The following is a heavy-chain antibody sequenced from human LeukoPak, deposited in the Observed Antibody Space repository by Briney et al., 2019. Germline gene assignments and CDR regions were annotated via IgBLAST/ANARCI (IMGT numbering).Heavy chain of an antibody. CDR2: ISSSSRTI. Sequence: PGGSLRLSCAASGFTFSSYSINWVRQAPGKGLEWVSYISSSSRTIYYADSVKGRFTTSRDNAKNSLILQMNSLRDEDTAVYYCARHGAASLYSYGLDVWGQGTTVTVSS. CDR3: ARHGAASLYSYGLDV. V-gene: IGHV3-48*02. D-gene: IGHD6-25*01. CDR1: GFTFSSYS. J-gene: IGHJ6*02.